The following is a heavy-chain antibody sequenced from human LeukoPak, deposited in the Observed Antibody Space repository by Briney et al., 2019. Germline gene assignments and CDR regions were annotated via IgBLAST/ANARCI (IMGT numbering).Heavy chain of an antibody. J-gene: IGHJ4*02. CDR2: LYTDDTT. CDR1: GFTVSSNY. Sequence: GGSLRLPRVASGFTVSSNYMSWVRQAPGKGLEWVSLLYTDDTTYSADSVEGRFTISRDDSKNTIYLQMNSLRAEGTAVYYCARGGVNYWNPRYWGQGTLVTASS. D-gene: IGHD1-1*01. V-gene: IGHV3-53*01. CDR3: ARGGVNYWNPRY.